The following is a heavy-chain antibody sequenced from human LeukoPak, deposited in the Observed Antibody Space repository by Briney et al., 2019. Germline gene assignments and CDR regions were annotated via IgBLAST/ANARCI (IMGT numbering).Heavy chain of an antibody. CDR2: ISGSGGST. D-gene: IGHD3-22*01. J-gene: IGHJ3*02. CDR1: GFTFSSYA. CDR3: AREEYYYDSSGPLGAFDI. V-gene: IGHV3-23*01. Sequence: GGSLRLSCAASGFTFSSYAMSWVRQDPGKGLEWVSAISGSGGSTYYADSVKGRFTISRDNPKNTLYLQMNSLRAEDTAVYYCAREEYYYDSSGPLGAFDIWGQGTMVTVSS.